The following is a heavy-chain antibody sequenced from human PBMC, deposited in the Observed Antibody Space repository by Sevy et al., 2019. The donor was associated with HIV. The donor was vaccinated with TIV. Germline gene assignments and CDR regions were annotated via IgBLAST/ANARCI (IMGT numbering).Heavy chain of an antibody. CDR2: IYHSGST. D-gene: IGHD2-2*01. CDR1: GGSISSSNW. V-gene: IGHV4-4*02. CDR3: AREGCSSTSCYGGNWFDP. Sequence: SETLSLTCAVSGGSISSSNWWSWVRQPPGKGLEWIGEIYHSGSTNNNPSLKSRVTISVDKSKNQFSLKLSSVTAADTAVYYCAREGCSSTSCYGGNWFDPWGQGTLVTVSS. J-gene: IGHJ5*02.